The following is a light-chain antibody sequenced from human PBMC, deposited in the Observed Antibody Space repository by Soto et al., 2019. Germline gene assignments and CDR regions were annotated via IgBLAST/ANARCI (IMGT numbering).Light chain of an antibody. V-gene: IGKV3-20*01. Sequence: EIVLTQSPGTLSLSPGERATLSCRASQSVSSSYLAWYQQKPGQAPRLLIYGASSRATGIPDRFSGSGAVTDVTITISRLEPEDVAVYYCQQYDSSPPYTFGQGTKLEIK. J-gene: IGKJ2*01. CDR1: QSVSSSY. CDR2: GAS. CDR3: QQYDSSPPYT.